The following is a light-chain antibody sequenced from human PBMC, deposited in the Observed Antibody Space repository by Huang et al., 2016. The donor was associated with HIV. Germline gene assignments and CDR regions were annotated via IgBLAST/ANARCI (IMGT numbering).Light chain of an antibody. Sequence: EIVMTQSPATLSVSPGERATLSCRASQSVSSNFAWYQQKPGQAPRLLIYGASTRAPGSPASFSGSGSGTEFTLTISSLQSEDFAVYYCQQYNDWPPEGTFGQGTKVEIK. CDR2: GAS. J-gene: IGKJ1*01. CDR3: QQYNDWPPEGT. CDR1: QSVSSN. V-gene: IGKV3-15*01.